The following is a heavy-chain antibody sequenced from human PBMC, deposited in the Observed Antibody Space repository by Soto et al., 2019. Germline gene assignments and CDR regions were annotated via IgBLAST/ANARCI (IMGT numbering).Heavy chain of an antibody. J-gene: IGHJ6*02. D-gene: IGHD3-10*01. CDR1: GFSLSTSGMC. V-gene: IGHV2-70*01. CDR3: ARMGAGLWFGELGYYGMDV. CDR2: IDWDDDK. Sequence: GSGPTLVNPTQTLTLTCTFSGFSLSTSGMCVSWIRQPPGKALEWLALIDWDDDKYYSTSLKTRLTISKDTSKNQVVLTMTNMDPVDTATYYCARMGAGLWFGELGYYGMDVWGQGTTVTVSS.